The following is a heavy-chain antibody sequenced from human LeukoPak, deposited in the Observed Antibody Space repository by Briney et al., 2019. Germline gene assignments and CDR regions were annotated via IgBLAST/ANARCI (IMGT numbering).Heavy chain of an antibody. J-gene: IGHJ5*02. CDR3: ASARGITIFGVVIGWFDP. CDR1: GYTFTGYY. D-gene: IGHD3-3*01. V-gene: IGHV1-2*02. Sequence: ASVKVSCKASGYTFTGYYMHWVRQAPGQGLEWMGWINPNSGGTNYAQKFQGRVTMTRDTSISTAYMELSRLRPDDTAVYYCASARGITIFGVVIGWFDPWGQGTLVTVSS. CDR2: INPNSGGT.